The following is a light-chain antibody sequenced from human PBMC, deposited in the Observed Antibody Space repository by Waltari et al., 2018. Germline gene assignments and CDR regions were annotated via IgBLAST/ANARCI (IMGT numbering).Light chain of an antibody. CDR2: KAS. Sequence: DIQMTQFPATLSASVGDRGTITCRASQSISDWLAWFQQKPGKATKLLIYKASTLHTGVPSRFSGSGSGSEFTLTINSLQADDFATYFCQQYDAYPYTFGQGTKLEI. CDR3: QQYDAYPYT. V-gene: IGKV1-5*03. CDR1: QSISDW. J-gene: IGKJ2*01.